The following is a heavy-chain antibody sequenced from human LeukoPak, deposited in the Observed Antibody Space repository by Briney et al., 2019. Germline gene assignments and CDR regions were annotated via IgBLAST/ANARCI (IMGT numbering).Heavy chain of an antibody. CDR3: ARLVVPAAITH. V-gene: IGHV4-34*01. CDR1: GGSFSGYY. J-gene: IGHJ4*02. CDR2: INHSGST. Sequence: KASETLSLTCAVYGGSFSGYYWSWIRQPPGKGLEWIGEINHSGSTNYNPSLKSRVTISVDTSKNQFSLKLSSVTAADTAVYYCARLVVPAAITHWGQGTLVTVSS. D-gene: IGHD2-2*02.